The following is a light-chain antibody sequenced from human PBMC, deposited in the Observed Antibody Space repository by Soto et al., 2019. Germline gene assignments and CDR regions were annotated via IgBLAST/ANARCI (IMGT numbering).Light chain of an antibody. Sequence: QSVLTQPASVSGSPGQSITISCTGTSSDVGGYNYVSWYQQHPGKAPKLMIYDVSNRPSGVSNRFSGSKSGNTASLTISGFQAEDEADYYCSSYTSSSTPYVFGTGTKSPS. V-gene: IGLV2-14*01. J-gene: IGLJ1*01. CDR2: DVS. CDR1: SSDVGGYNY. CDR3: SSYTSSSTPYV.